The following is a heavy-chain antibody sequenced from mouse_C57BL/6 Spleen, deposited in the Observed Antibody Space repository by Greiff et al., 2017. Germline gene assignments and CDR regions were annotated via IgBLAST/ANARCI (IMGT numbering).Heavy chain of an antibody. J-gene: IGHJ4*01. CDR3: TRATVVPYYDAMDY. D-gene: IGHD1-1*01. CDR2: IRNKANNHAT. V-gene: IGHV6-6*01. CDR1: GFTFSDAW. Sequence: DVHLVESGGGLVQPGGSMKLSCAASGFTFSDAWMDWVRPSPGKGLEWVSEIRNKANNHATYYAESVKGRFTISRDDSKSSVYLQMNSLRAEDTGMYYCTRATVVPYYDAMDYWGQGTSVTVSS.